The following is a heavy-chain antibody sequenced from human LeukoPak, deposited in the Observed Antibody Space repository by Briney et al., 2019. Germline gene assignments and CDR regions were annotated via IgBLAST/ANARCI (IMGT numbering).Heavy chain of an antibody. V-gene: IGHV1-18*01. Sequence: ASVKGSCKASGYTFTSYGISWVRQAPGQGREWIGWISAYNGNTNYAQKLQGRVNITTATSTSTAYMELRRLRSDDTAVYYCARDLMDIVVVPAAMDYWGQGTLVTVSS. CDR1: GYTFTSYG. D-gene: IGHD2-2*03. CDR3: ARDLMDIVVVPAAMDY. J-gene: IGHJ4*02. CDR2: ISAYNGNT.